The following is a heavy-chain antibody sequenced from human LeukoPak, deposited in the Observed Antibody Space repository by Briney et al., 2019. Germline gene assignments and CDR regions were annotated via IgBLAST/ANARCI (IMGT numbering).Heavy chain of an antibody. CDR2: IIGSSGTT. CDR3: AKGAYDYIEIAYFDY. Sequence: GRSLTLSWVPSGLIFNNYAMNWVRHPPGKGLEWVSLIIGSSGTTFYADSVKGRFTISRDKSKSTLYLQMNSLRAEDTAVYYCAKGAYDYIEIAYFDYWGQGSLVTVFS. V-gene: IGHV3-23*01. D-gene: IGHD5-12*01. J-gene: IGHJ4*02. CDR1: GLIFNNYA.